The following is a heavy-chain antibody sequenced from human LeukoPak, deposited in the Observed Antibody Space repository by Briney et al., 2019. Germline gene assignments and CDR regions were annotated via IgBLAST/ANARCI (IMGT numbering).Heavy chain of an antibody. CDR3: ARFNYYDSSGFISAFDI. Sequence: SETLSLTCAVYGGSFSGYYWSWIRQPPGKGLEWIGEINHSGSTNYNPSLKSRVTISVDTSKNQFSLKLSSVTAADTAVYYCARFNYYDSSGFISAFDIWGQGTMVTASS. V-gene: IGHV4-34*01. CDR2: INHSGST. D-gene: IGHD3-22*01. CDR1: GGSFSGYY. J-gene: IGHJ3*02.